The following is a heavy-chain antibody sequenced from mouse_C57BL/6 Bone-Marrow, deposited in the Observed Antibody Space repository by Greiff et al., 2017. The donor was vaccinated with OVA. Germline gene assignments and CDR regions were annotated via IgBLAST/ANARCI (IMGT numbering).Heavy chain of an antibody. CDR1: GYTFTSYW. CDR2: IDPSDSYT. CDR3: ARRYDYDYAMDY. D-gene: IGHD2-4*01. V-gene: IGHV1-59*01. Sequence: VQLQQPGAELVRPGTSVKLSCKASGYTFTSYWMHWVKQRPGQGLEWIGVIDPSDSYTNYNQKFKGKATLPVDTSSSTAYMQRSSLTSEDSAVYYCARRYDYDYAMDYWGQGTSVTVSS. J-gene: IGHJ4*01.